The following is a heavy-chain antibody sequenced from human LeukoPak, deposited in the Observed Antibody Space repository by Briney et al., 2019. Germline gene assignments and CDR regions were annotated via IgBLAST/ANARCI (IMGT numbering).Heavy chain of an antibody. D-gene: IGHD7-27*01. J-gene: IGHJ4*02. Sequence: AGGSLRLSCAASGFTFSSYAMSWVRQAPGKGLEWVAFIQSDGGNEYYADSVKGRFTISRDNSKNTVHLQMNSLRAEDTAMYYCVRDGAHWDLDYWGQGTLVTVSS. CDR1: GFTFSSYA. CDR3: VRDGAHWDLDY. V-gene: IGHV3-30*04. CDR2: IQSDGGNE.